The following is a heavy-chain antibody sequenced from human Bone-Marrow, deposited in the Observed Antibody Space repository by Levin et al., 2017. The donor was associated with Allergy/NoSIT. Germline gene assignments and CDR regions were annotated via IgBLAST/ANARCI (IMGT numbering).Heavy chain of an antibody. CDR3: ARGYYYDGPAYFDY. D-gene: IGHD3-22*01. Sequence: GGSLRLSCAASEFTFSSYSMNWVRQAPGKRLEWVSYISSSRNTIYYADSVKGRFTISRDNAKNSLYLQMNSLRDEDTAVYYCARGYYYDGPAYFDYWGQGTLVTVSS. CDR1: EFTFSSYS. V-gene: IGHV3-48*02. CDR2: ISSSRNTI. J-gene: IGHJ4*02.